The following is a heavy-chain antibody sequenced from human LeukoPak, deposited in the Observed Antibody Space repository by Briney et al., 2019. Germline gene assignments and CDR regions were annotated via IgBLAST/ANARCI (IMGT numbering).Heavy chain of an antibody. V-gene: IGHV1-18*01. J-gene: IGHJ3*02. CDR3: ARDNSWYGDDAFDI. D-gene: IGHD6-13*01. CDR1: GYTFTSYG. Sequence: GASVKVSCKASGYTFTSYGISWVRQAPGQGLEWMGWISAYNGNTNYAQKLQGRVTMTTDTSTSTAYMELRSLRSDDTAVYYCARDNSWYGDDAFDIWGQGTMVTVSS. CDR2: ISAYNGNT.